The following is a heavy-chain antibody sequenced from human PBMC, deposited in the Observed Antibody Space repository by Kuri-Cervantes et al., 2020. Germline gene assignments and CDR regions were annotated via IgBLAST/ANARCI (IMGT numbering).Heavy chain of an antibody. Sequence: GSLRLSCTVSGGTVSSGTYYWSWIRQPPGKGLEWTGYIYYSGGTNYNPFLKSRVTISVDTTKNQFSLKLSSVTAADTAVYYCARVPDSSSWYVGGADYYYYGMDVWGQGTTVTVSS. CDR1: GGTVSSGTYY. CDR2: IYYSGGT. V-gene: IGHV4-61*01. J-gene: IGHJ6*02. D-gene: IGHD6-13*01. CDR3: ARVPDSSSWYVGGADYYYYGMDV.